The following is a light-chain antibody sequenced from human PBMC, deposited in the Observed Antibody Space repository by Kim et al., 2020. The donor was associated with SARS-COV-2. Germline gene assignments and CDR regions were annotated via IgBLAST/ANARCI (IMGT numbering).Light chain of an antibody. J-gene: IGLJ2*01. V-gene: IGLV1-40*01. CDR3: QSYDSSLSASVV. CDR2: GNS. CDR1: SSNIGAGYD. Sequence: VTISCTGSSSNIGAGYDVPWYQQLPGPAPKLLIYGNSNRPSGVPDRFSGSKSGTSASLAITGLQAEDEADYYCQSYDSSLSASVVFGGGTQLTVL.